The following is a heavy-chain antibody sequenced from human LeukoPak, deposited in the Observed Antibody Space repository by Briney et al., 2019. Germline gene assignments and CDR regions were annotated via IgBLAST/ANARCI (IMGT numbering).Heavy chain of an antibody. Sequence: SETLSLTCTVSGGSISSSSYYWGWIRQPPGKGLEWIGSIYYSGSTNYNPSLKSRVTISVDTSKNQFSLKLSSVTAADTAVYYCAVSGWDDNWFDPWGQGTLVTVSS. CDR2: IYYSGST. CDR3: AVSGWDDNWFDP. CDR1: GGSISSSSYY. J-gene: IGHJ5*02. V-gene: IGHV4-39*07. D-gene: IGHD6-19*01.